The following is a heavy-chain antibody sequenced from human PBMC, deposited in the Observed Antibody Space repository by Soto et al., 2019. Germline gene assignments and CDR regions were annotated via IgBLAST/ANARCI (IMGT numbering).Heavy chain of an antibody. D-gene: IGHD2-8*02. J-gene: IGHJ5*02. CDR3: ARDGGVQARFAP. V-gene: IGHV1-18*01. Sequence: ASVKASCKSSGDTITSYGISWVRQAPEQGLEWMGWISAYNGNTNYAQKLQGRVTMTTDTSTSTAYMELRSLRSDDTAVYYCARDGGVQARFAPGGQGTLVTVSS. CDR1: GDTITSYG. CDR2: ISAYNGNT.